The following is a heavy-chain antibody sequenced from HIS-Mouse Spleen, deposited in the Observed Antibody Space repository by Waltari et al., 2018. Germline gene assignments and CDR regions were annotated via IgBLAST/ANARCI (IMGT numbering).Heavy chain of an antibody. CDR2: ISYDGSNK. D-gene: IGHD3-10*01. CDR3: ARDWGGGFDY. V-gene: IGHV3-30-3*01. J-gene: IGHJ4*02. Sequence: QVQLVESGGGVVQPGRSLRLSCAASGFTFSSYAMHWVRQAPGKGLEWVAVISYDGSNKYYADSVKGRFTISRDNSKNTLYLQMNSLRAEDTAVYYCARDWGGGFDYWGQGTLVTVSS. CDR1: GFTFSSYA.